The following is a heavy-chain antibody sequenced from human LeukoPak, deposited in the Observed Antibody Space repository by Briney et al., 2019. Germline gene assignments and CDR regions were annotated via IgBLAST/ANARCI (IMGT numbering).Heavy chain of an antibody. CDR3: ARYSGLGVPDY. Sequence: SQTLSLTCAISGDSVSSNNAGWNWIRQSPSRGLEWLGRTYYRSKWYNDYAVSVRGRITINPDTSKNQFSLQLKSVTPEGTAVYYCARYSGLGVPDYWGQGTLVTVSS. J-gene: IGHJ4*02. V-gene: IGHV6-1*01. CDR2: TYYRSKWYN. D-gene: IGHD2-21*01. CDR1: GDSVSSNNAG.